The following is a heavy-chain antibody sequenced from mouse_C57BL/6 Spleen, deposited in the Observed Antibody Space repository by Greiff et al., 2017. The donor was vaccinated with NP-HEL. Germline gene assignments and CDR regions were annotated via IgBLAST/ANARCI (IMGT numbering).Heavy chain of an antibody. D-gene: IGHD2-4*01. CDR2: ISDGGSYT. V-gene: IGHV5-4*01. Sequence: EVQLVESGGGLVKPGGSLKLSCAASGFTFSSYAMSWVRQTPEKRLEWVATISDGGSYTYYPDNVKGRFTISRDNAKNNLYLQMSHLKSEDTAMYYCARDDYGPWGQGTLVTVSA. J-gene: IGHJ3*02. CDR1: GFTFSSYA. CDR3: ARDDYGP.